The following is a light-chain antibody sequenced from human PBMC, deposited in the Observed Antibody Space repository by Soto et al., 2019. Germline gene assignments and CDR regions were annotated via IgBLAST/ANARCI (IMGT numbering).Light chain of an antibody. CDR3: QQYGGP. J-gene: IGKJ2*01. CDR1: QSVSSSY. V-gene: IGKV3-20*01. Sequence: EIVLTQSPGTLSLSPGERATLSCRASQSVSSSYLAWYQQKPGQAPRLLIYGASSRATGIPDRFSGSGSGTDFPLTISRLEPEDFAVYYCQQYGGPFGQGTKLEIK. CDR2: GAS.